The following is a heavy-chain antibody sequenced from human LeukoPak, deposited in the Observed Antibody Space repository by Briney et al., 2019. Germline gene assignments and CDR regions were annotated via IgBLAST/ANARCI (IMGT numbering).Heavy chain of an antibody. CDR3: ASRCSGGSCYSRYFDY. CDR2: ITTNSAK. Sequence: GGSLRLSCAASGFSLSDYGISWARQAPGKGLEWISYITTNSAKFYADSVRGRIAISRDNSKNTLYLQMNSLRAEDTAVYYCASRCSGGSCYSRYFDYWGQGTLVTVSS. D-gene: IGHD2-15*01. V-gene: IGHV3-69-1*01. J-gene: IGHJ4*02. CDR1: GFSLSDYG.